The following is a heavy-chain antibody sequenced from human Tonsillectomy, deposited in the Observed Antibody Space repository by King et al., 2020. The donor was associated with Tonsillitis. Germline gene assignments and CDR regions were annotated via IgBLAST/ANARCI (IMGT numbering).Heavy chain of an antibody. CDR1: DYSINSGYY. J-gene: IGHJ4*02. D-gene: IGHD3-10*01. Sequence: VQLQESGPGLVKSSETLSLTCVVSDYSINSGYYWAWIRQPPGKGLEWIGSIYHSGSTYYNPSLQSRVTMSVDTSKNQFSLNLSSVTAADTAVYYCAIALILWFGSVDYWGRGTLVAVSS. CDR3: AIALILWFGSVDY. V-gene: IGHV4-38-2*01. CDR2: IYHSGST.